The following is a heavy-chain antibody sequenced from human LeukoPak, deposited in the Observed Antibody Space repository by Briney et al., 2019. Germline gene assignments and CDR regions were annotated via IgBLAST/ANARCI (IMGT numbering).Heavy chain of an antibody. CDR1: GFTFDDYG. CDR2: INWNGGST. V-gene: IGHV3-20*04. CDR3: ARAVILGAGDAFDI. J-gene: IGHJ3*02. D-gene: IGHD1-26*01. Sequence: AGGSLRLSCAASGFTFDDYGMSWVRQAPGKGLEWVSGINWNGGSTGYADSVKGRFTISRDNAKNSLYLQMNSLRAEDTALYYCARAVILGAGDAFDIWGQGTMVTVSS.